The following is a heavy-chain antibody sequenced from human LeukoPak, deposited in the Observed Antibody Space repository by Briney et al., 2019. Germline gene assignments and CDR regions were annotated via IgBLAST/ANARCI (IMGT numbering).Heavy chain of an antibody. Sequence: PGGSLRLSCAASGFTVSSNYMSWVRQAPGKGLEWVSVIYSGGSTYYADSVKGRFTISRDNSKNTLYLQMNSLRAEDTAVYYCAKDTPGWNYAYWGQGTLVTVSS. J-gene: IGHJ4*02. D-gene: IGHD1-7*01. CDR3: AKDTPGWNYAY. CDR1: GFTVSSNY. CDR2: IYSGGST. V-gene: IGHV3-53*01.